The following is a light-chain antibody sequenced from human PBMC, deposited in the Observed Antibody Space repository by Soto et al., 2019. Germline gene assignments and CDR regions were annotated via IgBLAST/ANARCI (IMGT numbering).Light chain of an antibody. Sequence: EIVLTQSPGTLSLSPGERATLSCRASHTVRNNYLAWYQQKPGQAPRLLIYDASSRATGIPDRFSGSGSGTDFTLTISRLEPEDFAVYYCQQYGSSPETFGQGTKVDIK. CDR3: QQYGSSPET. J-gene: IGKJ1*01. CDR2: DAS. V-gene: IGKV3-20*01. CDR1: HTVRNNY.